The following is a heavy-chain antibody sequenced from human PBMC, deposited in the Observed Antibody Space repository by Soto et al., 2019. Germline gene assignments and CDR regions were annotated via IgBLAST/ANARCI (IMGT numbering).Heavy chain of an antibody. CDR2: ISDSGGST. V-gene: IGHV3-23*01. CDR3: AKSRRSGGSCYDY. J-gene: IGHJ4*02. D-gene: IGHD2-15*01. CDR1: GFTFSNYA. Sequence: ESVGGLVQLGGSLRLSCGVSGFTFSNYAMSWVRQAPGKGLEWVSGISDSGGSTYYADSVKGRFTISRDNYKNTLYLQMNSLRPEDTAVCYCAKSRRSGGSCYDYWGQGTLVTVSS.